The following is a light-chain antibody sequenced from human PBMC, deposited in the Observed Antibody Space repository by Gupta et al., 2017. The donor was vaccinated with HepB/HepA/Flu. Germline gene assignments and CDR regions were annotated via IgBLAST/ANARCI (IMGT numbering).Light chain of an antibody. J-gene: IGKJ1*01. Sequence: DIVMTQSPDSLAVSLGERATINCKSSQSVLYSSNNKNYLAWYQQKPGQPPKLLIYWASTRESGVPDRFSGSGSGTDFTLTISSLQAEDVAVYYCQQDDSTPQTFGQGTKVEIK. V-gene: IGKV4-1*01. CDR1: QSVLYSSNNKNY. CDR3: QQDDSTPQT. CDR2: WAS.